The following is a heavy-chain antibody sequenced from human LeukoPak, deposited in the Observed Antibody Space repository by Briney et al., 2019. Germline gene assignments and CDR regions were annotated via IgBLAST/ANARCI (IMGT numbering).Heavy chain of an antibody. D-gene: IGHD1-26*01. V-gene: IGHV3-21*01. CDR2: ITGTSTYI. CDR3: XXXXIVGATTGFDY. Sequence: GGSLRLSCAASGFTFSIYSMNWVRQAPGKGLEWVSSITGTSTYIYYADSVKGRFTISRDNAKNSLYLQMNSLRAEDTAVYYXXXXXIVGATTGFDYWGQGTLVTVSS. J-gene: IGHJ4*02. CDR1: GFTFSIYS.